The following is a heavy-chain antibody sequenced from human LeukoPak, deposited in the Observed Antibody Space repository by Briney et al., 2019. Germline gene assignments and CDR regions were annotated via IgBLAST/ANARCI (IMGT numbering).Heavy chain of an antibody. CDR2: ISGSGGIT. J-gene: IGHJ4*02. Sequence: GGSLRLSCAASGFTFNSYAMTWVRQAPGKGLEWVSTISGSGGITYYADSVKGRFTISRDNSKNTLYLQMSSLRAEDSALYYCAKDTETGYDFWSGYSFDYWGQGTLVIVSS. CDR3: AKDTETGYDFWSGYSFDY. CDR1: GFTFNSYA. V-gene: IGHV3-23*01. D-gene: IGHD3-3*01.